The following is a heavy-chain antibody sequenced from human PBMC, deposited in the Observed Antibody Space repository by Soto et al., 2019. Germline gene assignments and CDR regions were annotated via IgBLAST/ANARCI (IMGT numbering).Heavy chain of an antibody. Sequence: VSGPTLVNHTQTLTLTCTFSGFSLSTSGRCVSWSRQPPGKALECGASIDCDDYKYYSTSLKTRLTISKDTTKNQVGLTMTNIDPVDSATYYFARITTRTPNWYSDYWGQGTLVTVSS. V-gene: IGHV2-70*11. CDR2: IDCDDYK. CDR1: GFSLSTSGRC. CDR3: ARITTRTPNWYSDY. D-gene: IGHD1-1*01. J-gene: IGHJ4*02.